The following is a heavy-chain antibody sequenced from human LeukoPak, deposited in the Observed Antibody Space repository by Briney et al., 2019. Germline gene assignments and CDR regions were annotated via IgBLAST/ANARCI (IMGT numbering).Heavy chain of an antibody. V-gene: IGHV3-23*01. Sequence: PGGSLRLSCAASGFTFSDYTMYWVRQGPGKGLEWVSGISASSGSTYYTDSLKGRLTISRDNSKNTLFLQMNSLRAEDSAVYYCAKDYVVGSIDYWGQGTLVTVSS. D-gene: IGHD2-21*01. J-gene: IGHJ4*02. CDR1: GFTFSDYT. CDR3: AKDYVVGSIDY. CDR2: ISASSGST.